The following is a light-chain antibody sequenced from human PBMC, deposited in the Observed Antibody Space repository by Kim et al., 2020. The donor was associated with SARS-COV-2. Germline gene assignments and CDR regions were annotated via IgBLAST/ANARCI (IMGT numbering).Light chain of an antibody. CDR1: KLGNKY. V-gene: IGLV3-1*01. J-gene: IGLJ2*01. Sequence: VSVYPGQTTTITCSGEKLGNKYVSWYHQRPGQSPMLVVFQDDKRPSGISERFSGSNSGNTATLTISGTQALDEGEYFCQAWDSVDFGGGTQLTVL. CDR2: QDD. CDR3: QAWDSVD.